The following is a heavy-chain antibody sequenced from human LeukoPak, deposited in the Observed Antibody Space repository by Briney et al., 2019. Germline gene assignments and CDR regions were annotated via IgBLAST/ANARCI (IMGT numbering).Heavy chain of an antibody. D-gene: IGHD3-10*01. CDR1: GFTLSSYW. J-gene: IGHJ5*02. CDR2: MSSDESTT. CDR3: ARGRGPYGWFDP. V-gene: IGHV3-74*01. Sequence: GGSLRLSCAASGFTLSSYWMHWARQTPGKGLVWVSRMSSDESTTNYADSVRGRFTISRDNAKNALHLQMNNLRAEDTAIYFCARGRGPYGWFDPWGQGTLVTVSS.